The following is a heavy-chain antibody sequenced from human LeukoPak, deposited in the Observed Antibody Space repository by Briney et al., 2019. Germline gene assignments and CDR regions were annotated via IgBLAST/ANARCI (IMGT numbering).Heavy chain of an antibody. CDR1: GFTFRTSW. V-gene: IGHV3-7*01. Sequence: GGSLRLSCVASGFTFRTSWMTWIRQAPGKELEWVANIKEDGSQKNYVDFVKGRFTISRDNAKNSVYLQMSSLRVDDTAVYYCARDSAYNAFDIWGQGTMVTVSS. J-gene: IGHJ3*02. CDR3: ARDSAYNAFDI. CDR2: IKEDGSQK. D-gene: IGHD5-12*01.